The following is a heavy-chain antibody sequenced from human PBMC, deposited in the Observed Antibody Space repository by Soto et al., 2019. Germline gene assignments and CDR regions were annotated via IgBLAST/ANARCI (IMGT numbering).Heavy chain of an antibody. V-gene: IGHV4-59*01. CDR1: GGSIGSYH. Sequence: SSETLSLTCTVSGGSIGSYHWSWVRQPPGKGLEWIASVYYTGTTNYNPSLGSRVTISIDAPGNRFSMEITSVTAADTAIYYCARDTVLTGMFDFWGQGTLVTVSS. D-gene: IGHD4-17*01. J-gene: IGHJ4*02. CDR2: VYYTGTT. CDR3: ARDTVLTGMFDF.